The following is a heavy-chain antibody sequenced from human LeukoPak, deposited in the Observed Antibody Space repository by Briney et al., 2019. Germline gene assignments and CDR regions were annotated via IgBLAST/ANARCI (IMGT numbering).Heavy chain of an antibody. CDR2: INSDGSGT. V-gene: IGHV3-74*01. CDR3: ARAIAVVVVPATSPYMDV. Sequence: GGSLRLSCVASGFTFSRYWMHWVRQAPGKGLVWVSRINSDGSGTSNADSAKGRFTISRDNAKNTLYLQMNSLRAEDTAVYYCARAIAVVVVPATSPYMDVWGKGTTVTVSS. D-gene: IGHD2-2*01. J-gene: IGHJ6*03. CDR1: GFTFSRYW.